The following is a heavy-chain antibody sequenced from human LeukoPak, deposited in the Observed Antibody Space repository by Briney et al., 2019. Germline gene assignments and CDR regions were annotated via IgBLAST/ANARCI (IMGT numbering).Heavy chain of an antibody. CDR3: ARDLELLGIAVAGTFDY. J-gene: IGHJ4*02. Sequence: PGGSLRLSCAASGFTFDDYGMSWVRQAPGKGLEWVSGINWNGGSTGYADSVKGRFTISRDNAKNSLYPQMNSLRAEDTALYYCARDLELLGIAVAGTFDYWGQGTLVTVSS. CDR2: INWNGGST. D-gene: IGHD6-19*01. V-gene: IGHV3-20*04. CDR1: GFTFDDYG.